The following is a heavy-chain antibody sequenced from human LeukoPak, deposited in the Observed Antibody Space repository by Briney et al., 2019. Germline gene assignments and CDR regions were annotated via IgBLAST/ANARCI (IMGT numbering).Heavy chain of an antibody. Sequence: QAGTSLRLSCAASGFIFSNYGMYWVRQAPGKGLEWVSAISGRSNNTYYADSVKGRFTISRDSSKNTLYLQMNSLRADDTAVYYCAKWGDYDVLTGYYVSDFWGQGTLVTVSS. CDR2: ISGRSNNT. CDR1: GFIFSNYG. V-gene: IGHV3-23*01. J-gene: IGHJ4*02. CDR3: AKWGDYDVLTGYYVSDF. D-gene: IGHD3-9*01.